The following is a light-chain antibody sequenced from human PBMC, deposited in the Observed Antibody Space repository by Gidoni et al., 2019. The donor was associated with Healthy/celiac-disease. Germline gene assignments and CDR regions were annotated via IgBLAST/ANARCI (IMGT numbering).Light chain of an antibody. J-gene: IGKJ5*01. CDR2: DAS. Sequence: EIVLTQSPATLSLSPGERATISCRASQSVSSYLAWYQQKPGQAPRRLIYDASNRATGIPARFSGSGSGTDFTLTISSLEREDFAVYYCQQRSNWPITFGQGTRLEIK. CDR3: QQRSNWPIT. V-gene: IGKV3-11*01. CDR1: QSVSSY.